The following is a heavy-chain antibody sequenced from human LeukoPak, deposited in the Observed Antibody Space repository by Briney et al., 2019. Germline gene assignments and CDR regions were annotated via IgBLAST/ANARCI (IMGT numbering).Heavy chain of an antibody. Sequence: SETLSLTCTVSGGSISSHYWSWIRQPAGKGLEWIAHIYTFGITNYNPSLKSRVTMSLDTSKNQFSLKLSSVTAADTAVYYCARDHNGDWGGFDPWGQGTLVTVSS. CDR2: IYTFGIT. J-gene: IGHJ5*02. CDR3: ARDHNGDWGGFDP. V-gene: IGHV4-4*07. D-gene: IGHD4-17*01. CDR1: GGSISSHY.